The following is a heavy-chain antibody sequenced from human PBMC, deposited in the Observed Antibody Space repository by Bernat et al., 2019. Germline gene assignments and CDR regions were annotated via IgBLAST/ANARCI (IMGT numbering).Heavy chain of an antibody. Sequence: EVQLVETGGGLIQPGGSLRLSCAASGFTVSSNYMSWVRQAPGKGLEWVSVIYSGGSTYYADSVKGRFTISRDNSKNTLYLQMNSLRAEDTAVYYCARALTIFGVVMDVWGQGTTVTVSS. D-gene: IGHD3-3*01. CDR2: IYSGGST. V-gene: IGHV3-53*02. J-gene: IGHJ6*02. CDR3: ARALTIFGVVMDV. CDR1: GFTVSSNY.